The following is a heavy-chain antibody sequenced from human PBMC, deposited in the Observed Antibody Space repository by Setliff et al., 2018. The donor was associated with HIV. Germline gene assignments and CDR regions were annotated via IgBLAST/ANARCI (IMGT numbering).Heavy chain of an antibody. CDR3: AKGRRPVDLVSTSIRYYFYMGV. V-gene: IGHV3-30*02. Sequence: GESLKISCAASGFRFETFGMYWVRQAPGKGLEWVAFIRHDGSYAYYADSVKGRFTVSRDNSKNTVSLEMNSLRVEDTGVYYCAKGRRPVDLVSTSIRYYFYMGVWGKGTTVTVSS. CDR1: GFRFETFG. J-gene: IGHJ6*03. CDR2: IRHDGSYA. D-gene: IGHD5-12*01.